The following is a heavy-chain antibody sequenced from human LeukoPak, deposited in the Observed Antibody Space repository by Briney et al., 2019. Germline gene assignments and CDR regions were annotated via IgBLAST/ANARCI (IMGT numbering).Heavy chain of an antibody. CDR1: GYTFTSYY. D-gene: IGHD4-11*01. Sequence: GASVXXSXKXXGYTFTSYYMHWVRQAPGQGLEWMGIINPSGGSTSYAQKFQGRVTMTRDTSTSTVYMELSSLRSEDTAVYYCARAPDYTNWFDPWGQGTLVTVSS. J-gene: IGHJ5*02. CDR2: INPSGGST. CDR3: ARAPDYTNWFDP. V-gene: IGHV1-46*01.